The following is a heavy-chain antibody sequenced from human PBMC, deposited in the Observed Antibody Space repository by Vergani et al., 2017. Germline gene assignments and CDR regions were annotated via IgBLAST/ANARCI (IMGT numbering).Heavy chain of an antibody. V-gene: IGHV3-23*01. CDR1: GFTFSSYA. CDR3: AKGITMVRGAGYYYYGMDV. CDR2: ISGSGGST. Sequence: EVQLLESGGGLVQPGGSLRLSCAASGFTFSSYAMSWVRQAPGKGLEWVSAISGSGGSTYYADSVKGRFTISRDNSKNTRYLQMNSLGAEDTAVYYCAKGITMVRGAGYYYYGMDVWGQGTTVTVSS. J-gene: IGHJ6*02. D-gene: IGHD3-10*01.